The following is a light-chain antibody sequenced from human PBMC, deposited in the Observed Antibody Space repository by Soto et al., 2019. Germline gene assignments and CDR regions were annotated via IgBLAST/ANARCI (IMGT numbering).Light chain of an antibody. CDR1: QNISNY. CDR2: DVS. V-gene: IGKV3-11*01. CDR3: QQRSNWPPIT. J-gene: IGKJ5*01. Sequence: EIVLTQSPATLSLSPGIRATLSCRASQNISNYLIWYQQKPGQAPRLLIYDVSNRAAGIPARFSGSGFGTDFTLTIRSLEPEDAAVYYCQQRSNWPPITFGQGTRLEIK.